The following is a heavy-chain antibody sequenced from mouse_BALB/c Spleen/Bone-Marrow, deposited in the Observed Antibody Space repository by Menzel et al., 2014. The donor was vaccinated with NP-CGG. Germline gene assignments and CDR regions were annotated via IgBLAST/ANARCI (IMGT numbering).Heavy chain of an antibody. CDR2: INPSNGRA. CDR1: GYTFTNYW. D-gene: IGHD1-1*01. V-gene: IGHV1S81*02. Sequence: QVQLQQSGAEVAKPGASVRLSCKPSGYTFTNYWMHWVKQRPGQGLEWIGDINPSNGRATYSEKFKSKATLTVDTSSSTAYMQLSSLTSEDSAVYYCARYYNYYFDVWGAGTTVTVSS. J-gene: IGHJ1*01. CDR3: ARYYNYYFDV.